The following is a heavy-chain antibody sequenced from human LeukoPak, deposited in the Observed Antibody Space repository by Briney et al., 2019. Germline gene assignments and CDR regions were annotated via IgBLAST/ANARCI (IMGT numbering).Heavy chain of an antibody. Sequence: GGSLRLSCAASGFTFSNYGTAWVRQAPGKGLEWVSTIAVVGGNTHYADSVEGRFPISRQDSNNALHLQLNSLRAEDTAIYYCARDCCSGGGPLDIWGQGTLVTVSS. CDR1: GFTFSNYG. V-gene: IGHV3-23*01. CDR2: IAVVGGNT. D-gene: IGHD2-15*01. CDR3: ARDCCSGGGPLDI. J-gene: IGHJ4*02.